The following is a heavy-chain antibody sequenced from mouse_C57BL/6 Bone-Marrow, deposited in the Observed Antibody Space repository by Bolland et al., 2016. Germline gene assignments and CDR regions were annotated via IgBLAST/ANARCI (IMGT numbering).Heavy chain of an antibody. J-gene: IGHJ3*01. CDR2: YT. D-gene: IGHD1-1*02. V-gene: IGHV1-50*01. CDR3: ARGWGILSAWFAY. Sequence: YTNYNQKFKGKATLTVDTSSSTAYMQLSSLTSEDSAVYYCARGWGILSAWFAYWGQGTLV.